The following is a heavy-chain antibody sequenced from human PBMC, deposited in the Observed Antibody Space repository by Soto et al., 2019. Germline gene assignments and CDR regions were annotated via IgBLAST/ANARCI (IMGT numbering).Heavy chain of an antibody. CDR2: IYYSGST. J-gene: IGHJ4*02. D-gene: IGHD6-19*01. CDR1: GGSISSYY. Sequence: PSETLSLTCTVSGGSISSYYWSWIRQPPGKGLEWIGYIYYSGSTNYNPSLKSRVTISVDTSKNQFSLKLSSVTAADTAVYYCARDPGQWLALGYFDYWGQGTLVTVSS. V-gene: IGHV4-59*01. CDR3: ARDPGQWLALGYFDY.